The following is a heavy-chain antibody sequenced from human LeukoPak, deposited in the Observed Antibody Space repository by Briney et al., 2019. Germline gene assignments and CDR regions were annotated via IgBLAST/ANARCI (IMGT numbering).Heavy chain of an antibody. Sequence: SVKVSCKASGGTFSSYAISWVRQAPGQGLEWMGGIIPIFGTANYAQKFQGRVTITADKSTSTAYMELSSLRSEDTAVYYCARDPISHPSRVVRQQLVLGWFDPWGQGTLVTVSS. CDR3: ARDPISHPSRVVRQQLVLGWFDP. J-gene: IGHJ5*02. V-gene: IGHV1-69*06. CDR2: IIPIFGTA. CDR1: GGTFSSYA. D-gene: IGHD6-13*01.